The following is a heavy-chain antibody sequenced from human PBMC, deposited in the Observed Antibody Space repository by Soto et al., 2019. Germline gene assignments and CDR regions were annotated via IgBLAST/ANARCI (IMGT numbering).Heavy chain of an antibody. CDR3: ARDHGSSSTWFDP. V-gene: IGHV4-31*03. Sequence: SETLSLTCTVSGGSISSGGYYWSWIRQHPGKGLEWIGYIYYSGSTYYNPSLKSRVTISVDTSKNQVSLKLSSVTAADTAVYYCARDHGSSSTWFDPWGQGTLVTV. CDR2: IYYSGST. CDR1: GGSISSGGYY. D-gene: IGHD6-6*01. J-gene: IGHJ5*02.